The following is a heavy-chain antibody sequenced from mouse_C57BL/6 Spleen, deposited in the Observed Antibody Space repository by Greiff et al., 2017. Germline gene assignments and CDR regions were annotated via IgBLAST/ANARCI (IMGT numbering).Heavy chain of an antibody. Sequence: VQLKESGGGLVKPGGSLKLSCAASGFTFSDYGMHWVRQAPEKGLEWVAYISSGSSTIYYADTVKGRFTISRDNAKNTLFLQMTSLRSEDTAMYYCARQYGSSPWYFDVWGTGTTVTVSS. CDR2: ISSGSSTI. V-gene: IGHV5-17*01. CDR1: GFTFSDYG. J-gene: IGHJ1*03. D-gene: IGHD1-1*01. CDR3: ARQYGSSPWYFDV.